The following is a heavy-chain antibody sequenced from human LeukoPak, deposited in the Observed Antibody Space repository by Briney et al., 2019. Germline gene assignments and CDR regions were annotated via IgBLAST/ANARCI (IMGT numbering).Heavy chain of an antibody. Sequence: GGSLRLSCAASGFTFSSYAMSWVRQAPGKGLEWVSAISGSGGSTYYADSVKGRFTISRDNSKNTLYLQMNSLRAEDTAVYYCAKGQYDFWSGYYPLDYWGQGTLVTVSS. CDR3: AKGQYDFWSGYYPLDY. CDR2: ISGSGGST. CDR1: GFTFSSYA. V-gene: IGHV3-23*01. J-gene: IGHJ4*02. D-gene: IGHD3-3*01.